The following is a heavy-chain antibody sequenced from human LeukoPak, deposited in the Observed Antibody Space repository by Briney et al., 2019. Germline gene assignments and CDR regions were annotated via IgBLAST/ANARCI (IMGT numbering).Heavy chain of an antibody. D-gene: IGHD3-10*01. V-gene: IGHV3-7*03. CDR3: ARSLITMVRGVCDY. J-gene: IGHJ4*02. CDR2: IKQDGSEK. Sequence: GGSLRLSCAASGFTFSSYWMSWVRQAPGKGLEWVANIKQDGSEKYYVDSVKGRFTISRDNAKNPLYLQMNSLRAEDTAVYYCARSLITMVRGVCDYWGQGTLVTVSS. CDR1: GFTFSSYW.